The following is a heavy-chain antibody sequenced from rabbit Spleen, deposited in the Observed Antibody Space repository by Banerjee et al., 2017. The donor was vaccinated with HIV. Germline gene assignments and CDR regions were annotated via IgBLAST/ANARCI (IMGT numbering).Heavy chain of an antibody. CDR1: GFSFSNTYC. D-gene: IGHD1-1*01. Sequence: QSLEESGGDLVKPGASLTLTCTASGFSFSNTYCICWVRQAPGKGLEWIACICAGSTAGTYYANWAKGRFTISKTSSTTVTLQMTSLTAADSATYFCARDDNGGGGFIFNLWGQGTLVTVS. J-gene: IGHJ4*01. CDR3: ARDDNGGGGFIFNL. CDR2: ICAGSTAGT. V-gene: IGHV1S40*01.